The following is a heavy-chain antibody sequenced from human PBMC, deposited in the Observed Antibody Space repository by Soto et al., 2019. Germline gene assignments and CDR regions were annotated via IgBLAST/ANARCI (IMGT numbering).Heavy chain of an antibody. CDR3: ARDQSWHDLVWWFDP. CDR1: GITVSSDY. V-gene: IGHV3-53*01. J-gene: IGHJ5*02. Sequence: GGSLRLSCAASGITVSSDYMSWVRQAPGKGLEWVSVIYSGGSTYYADSVKGRFTISRDNSGNTLYLQMNSLRAEDTAVYYCARDQSWHDLVWWFDPWGQGTLVTVSS. D-gene: IGHD1-1*01. CDR2: IYSGGST.